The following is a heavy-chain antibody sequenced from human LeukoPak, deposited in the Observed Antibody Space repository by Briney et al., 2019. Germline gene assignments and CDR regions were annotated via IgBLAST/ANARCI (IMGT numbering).Heavy chain of an antibody. J-gene: IGHJ4*02. CDR3: AGIGELGH. V-gene: IGHV3-23*01. CDR1: RFTFSSYV. D-gene: IGHD3-10*01. Sequence: GGSLRLSCAASRFTFSSYVMSWVRQAPGKGPEWVSGISGSGGSTYYADSVKGRFTISRDNSKNTLYLQMNSLRVEDTAVYYCAGIGELGHWGQGTLVTVSS. CDR2: ISGSGGST.